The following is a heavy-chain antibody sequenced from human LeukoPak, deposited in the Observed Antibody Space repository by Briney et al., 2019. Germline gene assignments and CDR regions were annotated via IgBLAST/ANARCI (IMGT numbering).Heavy chain of an antibody. CDR2: ISYDGSNK. Sequence: GGSLRLSCAASGLIVSSNYMSWVRQAPGKGLEWVAVISYDGSNKYYADSVKGRFTISRDNSKNTLYLQMNSLRAEDTAVYYCASLGYCSGGSCPRTGDFQHWGQGTLVTVSS. D-gene: IGHD2-15*01. V-gene: IGHV3-30-3*01. CDR1: GLIVSSNY. CDR3: ASLGYCSGGSCPRTGDFQH. J-gene: IGHJ1*01.